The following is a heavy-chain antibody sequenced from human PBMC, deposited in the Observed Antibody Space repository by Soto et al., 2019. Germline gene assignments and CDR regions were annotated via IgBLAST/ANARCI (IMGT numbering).Heavy chain of an antibody. CDR2: IWYDGSNK. J-gene: IGHJ6*03. V-gene: IGHV3-33*01. CDR1: GFTFSSYG. CDR3: ERAGIAVADTSSDYYYYYMDV. D-gene: IGHD6-19*01. Sequence: QVQLVESGGGVVQPGRSLRLSCAASGFTFSSYGMHWVRRAPGKGLEWVAVIWYDGSNKYYADSVKGRFTISRDNSKNSLYLQMNSLRAEDTTVYYWERAGIAVADTSSDYYYYYMDVWGKGTTVTLSS.